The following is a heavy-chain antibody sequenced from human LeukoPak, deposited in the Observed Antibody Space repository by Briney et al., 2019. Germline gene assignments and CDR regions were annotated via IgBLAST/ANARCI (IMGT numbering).Heavy chain of an antibody. Sequence: ASVKVSCKASGYTFTCYYMHWVRQAPGQGLEWMGWINPNSGGTNYAQKFQGRVTMTRDTSISTAYMELSRLRSDDTAVYYCARDGEQPMVGFVCWFDPWGQGTLVTVSS. CDR2: INPNSGGT. CDR3: ARDGEQPMVGFVCWFDP. D-gene: IGHD1-26*01. J-gene: IGHJ5*02. V-gene: IGHV1-2*02. CDR1: GYTFTCYY.